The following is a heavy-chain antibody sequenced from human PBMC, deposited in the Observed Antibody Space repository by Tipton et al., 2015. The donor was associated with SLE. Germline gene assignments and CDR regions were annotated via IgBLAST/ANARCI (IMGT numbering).Heavy chain of an antibody. CDR2: FYNTGST. CDR3: ARDNLRGFERGFDI. J-gene: IGHJ3*02. CDR1: GGSLNNYY. V-gene: IGHV4-59*01. D-gene: IGHD1-1*01. Sequence: LRLSCTVSGGSLNNYYWSWIRQSPGKGLEWIGFFYNTGSTNFNPSLKSRLTMSVDTAKNQFSLMLISVTAADTAVYYCARDNLRGFERGFDIWGQGTMVTVSS.